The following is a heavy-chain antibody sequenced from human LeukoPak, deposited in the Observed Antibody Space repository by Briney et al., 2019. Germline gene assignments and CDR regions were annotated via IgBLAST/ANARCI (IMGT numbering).Heavy chain of an antibody. J-gene: IGHJ4*02. D-gene: IGHD6-6*01. CDR3: ARGPGGIAARPRPFDY. CDR1: GGSFSGYY. CDR2: INHSGST. Sequence: PSETLSLTCAVYGGSFSGYYWSWIRQPPGKGLEWIGEINHSGSTNYNPSLNSRVTISVDTSKNQFSLKLSSVTAADTAVYYCARGPGGIAARPRPFDYWGQGTLVTVSS. V-gene: IGHV4-34*01.